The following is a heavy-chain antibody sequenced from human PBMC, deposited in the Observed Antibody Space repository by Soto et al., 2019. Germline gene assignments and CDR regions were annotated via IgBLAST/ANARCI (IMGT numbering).Heavy chain of an antibody. D-gene: IGHD3-10*01. CDR1: GFSLSTSGVG. CDR3: AHSGPWTYYYGSGRGLNPKSSQNWFDP. Sequence: SGPTLVNPTQTLTLTCTFSGFSLSTSGVGVGWIRQPPGKALEWLALIYWDDDKRYSPSLKSRLTITKDTSKNQVVLTMTNMDPVDTATYYCAHSGPWTYYYGSGRGLNPKSSQNWFDPWGQGTLVTVSS. V-gene: IGHV2-5*02. J-gene: IGHJ5*02. CDR2: IYWDDDK.